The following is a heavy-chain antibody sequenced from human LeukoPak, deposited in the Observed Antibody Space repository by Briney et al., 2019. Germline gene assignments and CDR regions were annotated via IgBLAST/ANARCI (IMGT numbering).Heavy chain of an antibody. CDR2: ISWNGRET. Sequence: GGSLRLSCEGSGFTFDDYTMHWVRQPPGKGLQWLSLISWNGRETYYADSVKGRFTISRDNSKNSLFLQMNSLRLEDTALYYCAKSYSYGTQGKYLDDWGQGTLVTVSS. D-gene: IGHD3-16*01. V-gene: IGHV3-43*01. CDR1: GFTFDDYT. J-gene: IGHJ4*02. CDR3: AKSYSYGTQGKYLDD.